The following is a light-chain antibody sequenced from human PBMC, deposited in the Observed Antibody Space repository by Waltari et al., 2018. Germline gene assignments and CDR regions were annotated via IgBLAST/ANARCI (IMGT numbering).Light chain of an antibody. CDR3: CSYAGSPFV. V-gene: IGLV2-23*01. J-gene: IGLJ1*01. CDR2: EGS. CDR1: RSDVGIYNL. Sequence: QSALTQPASVSGSPGPSLTIPCTGTRSDVGIYNLVSWYQQHPGKAPKLMIYEGSKRPSGVSNRFSGSKTGNTASLTISGLQAEDEADYYCCSYAGSPFVFGTGTKVTVL.